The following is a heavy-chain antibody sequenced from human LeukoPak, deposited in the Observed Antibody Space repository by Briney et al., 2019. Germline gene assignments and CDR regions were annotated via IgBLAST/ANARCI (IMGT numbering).Heavy chain of an antibody. Sequence: SETLSLTCTVSGGSISSYYWSWIRQPPGKGLEWIGYIYYSGSTNYNPSLKSRVTISVDTSKNQFSLKLSSLTAADTAVYYCAREGSIAVAGTRGYYFDYWGQGTLVTVSS. D-gene: IGHD6-19*01. J-gene: IGHJ4*02. CDR3: AREGSIAVAGTRGYYFDY. V-gene: IGHV4-59*01. CDR1: GGSISSYY. CDR2: IYYSGST.